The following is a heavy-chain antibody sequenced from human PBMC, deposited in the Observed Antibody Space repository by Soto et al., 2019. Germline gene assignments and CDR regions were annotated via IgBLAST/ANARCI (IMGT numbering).Heavy chain of an antibody. CDR2: IGPNGNGP. CDR3: VNDLHISDWC. D-gene: IGHD2-21*01. J-gene: IGHJ4*02. Sequence: PGGSLRLSCSASGFIFSRHTMYWVRQAPGKGLQYVSAIGPNGNGPYYADSVKGRFAISRDNSENKPYLHMSSLRPEDSARYYCVNDLHISDWCWGRGTLVTVSS. CDR1: GFIFSRHT. V-gene: IGHV3-64D*06.